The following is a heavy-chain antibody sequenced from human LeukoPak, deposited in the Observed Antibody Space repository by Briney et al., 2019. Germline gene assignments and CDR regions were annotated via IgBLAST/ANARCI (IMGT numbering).Heavy chain of an antibody. CDR3: AKDGGITIFGVVPDYFDY. D-gene: IGHD3-3*01. CDR1: GFTVSSNY. CDR2: IYSGGST. V-gene: IGHV3-66*01. J-gene: IGHJ4*02. Sequence: EGSLRLSCAASGFTVSSNYMSWVRQAPGKGLEWVSVIYSGGSTYYADSVKGRFTISRDNSKNTLYLQMNSLRAEDTAVYYCAKDGGITIFGVVPDYFDYWGQGTLVTVSS.